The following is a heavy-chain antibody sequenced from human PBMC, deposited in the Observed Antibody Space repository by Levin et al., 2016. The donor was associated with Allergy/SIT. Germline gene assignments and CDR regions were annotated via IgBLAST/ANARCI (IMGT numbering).Heavy chain of an antibody. D-gene: IGHD1-26*01. V-gene: IGHV3-23*01. J-gene: IGHJ5*02. CDR2: ISGSGRTT. Sequence: VRQAPGKGLEWVSAISGSGRTTYYADSVKGRFTISRDNSKNTLHLEMNSLRAEDTAEYFCAKGNSIVGATSWFDPWGQGTLVTVSS. CDR3: AKGNSIVGATSWFDP.